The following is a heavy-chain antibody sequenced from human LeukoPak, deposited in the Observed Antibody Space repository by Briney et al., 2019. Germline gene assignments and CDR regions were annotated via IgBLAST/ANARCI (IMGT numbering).Heavy chain of an antibody. Sequence: GRSLRLSCAASGFTFSSYSMNWVRQAPGKGLEWVSSISSSSIYIYYADSVKGRFTISRDNAKNSLYLQMNSLRAEDTAVYYCARDSGNWGNPFDIWGQGTMVSVSS. D-gene: IGHD3-10*01. CDR1: GFTFSSYS. J-gene: IGHJ3*02. CDR3: ARDSGNWGNPFDI. V-gene: IGHV3-21*01. CDR2: ISSSSIYI.